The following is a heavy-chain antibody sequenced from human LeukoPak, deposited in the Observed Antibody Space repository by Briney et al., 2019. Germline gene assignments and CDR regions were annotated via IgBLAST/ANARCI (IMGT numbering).Heavy chain of an antibody. V-gene: IGHV3-48*03. CDR1: GLTFSSYE. CDR3: ARVSGDSGYFDC. D-gene: IGHD1-26*01. J-gene: IGHJ4*02. Sequence: GASVRLSCTASGLTFSSYEMNWVRQAPGKGLEWVSYISSSGSIIYYADSVKGRFTISRDNAKNSLYLQMNSLRAEDTAVYYCARVSGDSGYFDCWGQGTLVTVSS. CDR2: ISSSGSII.